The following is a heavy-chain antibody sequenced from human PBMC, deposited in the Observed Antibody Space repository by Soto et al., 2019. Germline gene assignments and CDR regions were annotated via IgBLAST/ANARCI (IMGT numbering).Heavy chain of an antibody. CDR3: ARDAGARPPRD. Sequence: SETLSLTCTVSNGSVSGDPFYWTWIRQHPGKGLEWIGYILYSGSTHYNPSLKSRVTISVDTSKNQFSLKLSSVTAADTAMYYCARDAGARPPRDWGQGTLVTVSS. V-gene: IGHV4-31*03. CDR1: NGSVSGDPFY. CDR2: ILYSGST. J-gene: IGHJ4*02. D-gene: IGHD1-26*01.